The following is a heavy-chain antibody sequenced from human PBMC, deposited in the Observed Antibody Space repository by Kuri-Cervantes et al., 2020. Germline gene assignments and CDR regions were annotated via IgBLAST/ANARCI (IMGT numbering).Heavy chain of an antibody. D-gene: IGHD3-10*01. CDR1: GYSISSGYY. V-gene: IGHV4-38-2*01. CDR2: IYHSGST. J-gene: IGHJ6*03. Sequence: SQTLSLTCAVSGYSISSGYYWGWIRQPPGKGLEWIGSIYHSGSTYYNPSLKSRVTISVDTSKNQFSLKLSSVTAADTAVYYCARGPGVWFGETGYYYYYMDVWGKGTTVTVSS. CDR3: ARGPGVWFGETGYYYYYMDV.